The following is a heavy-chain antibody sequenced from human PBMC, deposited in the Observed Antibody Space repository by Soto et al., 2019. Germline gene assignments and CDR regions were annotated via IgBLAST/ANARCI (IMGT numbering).Heavy chain of an antibody. D-gene: IGHD6-19*01. V-gene: IGHV1-18*01. CDR3: ARGAGSGWYDYYYYYMDV. J-gene: IGHJ6*03. CDR2: ISAYNGNT. Sequence: ASVKVSCKASGYTFTSYGISWVRQAPGQGLEWMGWISAYNGNTNYAQKLQGRVTMTTDTSTSTAYMELRSLRSDDTAMYYCARGAGSGWYDYYYYYMDVWGKGTTVTVSS. CDR1: GYTFTSYG.